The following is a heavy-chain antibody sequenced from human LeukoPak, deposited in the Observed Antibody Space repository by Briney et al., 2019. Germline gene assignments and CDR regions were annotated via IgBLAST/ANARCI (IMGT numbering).Heavy chain of an antibody. Sequence: GESLRLSCAASGFTFSSYGMHWVRQAPGKGLEWVAYIQYDGGNAHYADSVKGRFSISRDSSKNILNLQMNSLRAEDTAVYYCAKDRCSNGIGCYYYYMVVWGKGTTV. CDR3: AKDRCSNGIGCYYYYMVV. V-gene: IGHV3-30*02. CDR1: GFTFSSYG. D-gene: IGHD2-8*01. CDR2: IQYDGGNA. J-gene: IGHJ6*03.